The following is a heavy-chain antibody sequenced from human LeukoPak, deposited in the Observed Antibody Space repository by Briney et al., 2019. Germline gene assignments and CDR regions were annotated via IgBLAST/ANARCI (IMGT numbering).Heavy chain of an antibody. J-gene: IGHJ6*04. CDR2: ISSSSSYI. V-gene: IGHV3-21*01. D-gene: IGHD4-11*01. CDR1: GFTFSSYS. Sequence: PGGSLRLSCAASGFTFSSYSMNWVRQAPGKGLEWVSSISSSSSYIYYADSVKGRFTISRGNAKNSLYLQMNSLRAEDTAVYYCARSPRSMTTGRMDVWGKGTTVTASS. CDR3: ARSPRSMTTGRMDV.